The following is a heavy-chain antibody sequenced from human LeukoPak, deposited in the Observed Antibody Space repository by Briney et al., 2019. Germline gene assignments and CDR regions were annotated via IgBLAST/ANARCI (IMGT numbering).Heavy chain of an antibody. V-gene: IGHV3-30*02. CDR2: IRYDGSNK. D-gene: IGHD2-2*01. CDR1: GFTFSSYA. Sequence: GGSLRLSCAASGFTFSSYAMSWVRQAPGKGLEWVAFIRYDGSNKYYADSVKGRFTISRDNSKNTLYLQMNSLRAEDTAVYYCAKEDIVVVPAAMNFDYWGQGTLVTVSS. J-gene: IGHJ4*02. CDR3: AKEDIVVVPAAMNFDY.